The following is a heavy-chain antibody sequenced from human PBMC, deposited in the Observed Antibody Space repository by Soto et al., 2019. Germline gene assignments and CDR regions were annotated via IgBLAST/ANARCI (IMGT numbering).Heavy chain of an antibody. D-gene: IGHD6-13*01. CDR3: ARLQQLVHRDYYYGMDV. Sequence: GPSVKVSCKASGGTFSSYTISWVRQAPGQGLEWMGRIIPILGIANYAQKFQGRVTITADKSTSTAYMELSSLRSEDTAVYYCARLQQLVHRDYYYGMDVWGQGTTVTVSS. CDR2: IIPILGIA. J-gene: IGHJ6*02. CDR1: GGTFSSYT. V-gene: IGHV1-69*02.